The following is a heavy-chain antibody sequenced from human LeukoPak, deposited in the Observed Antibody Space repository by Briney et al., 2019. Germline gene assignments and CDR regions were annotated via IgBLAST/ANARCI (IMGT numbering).Heavy chain of an antibody. CDR3: ARRPTFYYYGMDV. V-gene: IGHV3-30*03. J-gene: IGHJ6*02. CDR1: GFSFSSDG. D-gene: IGHD2-15*01. CDR2: ISNDGGNK. Sequence: GGPLRLSCAASGFSFSSDGMHWVRQAPGKGLEWVAVISNDGGNKYYADSVKGRFTISRDNSKNTLYLQLNSLRPEDTAVYYCARRPTFYYYGMDVWGQGTTVSVSS.